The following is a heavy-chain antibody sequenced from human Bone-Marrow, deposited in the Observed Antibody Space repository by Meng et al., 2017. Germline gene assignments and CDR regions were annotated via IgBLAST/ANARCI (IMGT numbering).Heavy chain of an antibody. J-gene: IGHJ4*02. Sequence: VQLEESGGGVVQPGRSLRLSCAASGFTFSSYAMSWVRQAPGKGLEWVSAISDSGGSTYHADSVKGRFTISRDNSNNTLFLQMNSLRAEDTALYYCAKAFSTSWSGFDYWGQGALVTVSS. V-gene: IGHV3-23*04. D-gene: IGHD6-13*01. CDR3: AKAFSTSWSGFDY. CDR1: GFTFSSYA. CDR2: ISDSGGST.